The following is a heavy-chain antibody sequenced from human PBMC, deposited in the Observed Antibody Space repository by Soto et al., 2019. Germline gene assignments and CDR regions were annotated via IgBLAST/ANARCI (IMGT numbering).Heavy chain of an antibody. CDR3: AKDKGPHDYEGDNWFDP. J-gene: IGHJ5*02. CDR1: GFTFSSYA. CDR2: ISGSGGST. Sequence: GGSLRLSCAASGFTFSSYAMSWVRQAPGKGLEWVSAISGSGGSTYYADSVKGRFTISRDNSKNTLYLQMNSLRAEDTAVYYCAKDKGPHDYEGDNWFDPWGQGTLVTVSS. D-gene: IGHD4-17*01. V-gene: IGHV3-23*01.